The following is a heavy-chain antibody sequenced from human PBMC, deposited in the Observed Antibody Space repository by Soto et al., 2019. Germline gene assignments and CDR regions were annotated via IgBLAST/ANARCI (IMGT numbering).Heavy chain of an antibody. CDR2: IYYSGST. V-gene: IGHV4-59*01. CDR3: ARALRRSYFDY. J-gene: IGHJ4*02. D-gene: IGHD3-16*01. CDR1: GGSISSYY. Sequence: PSETLSLTCTVSGGSISSYYWSWIRQPPGKGLEWIGYIYYSGSTNYNPSLKSRVTISVDTSKNQFSLKLGSVTAADTAVYYCARALRRSYFDYWGQGTLVTVSS.